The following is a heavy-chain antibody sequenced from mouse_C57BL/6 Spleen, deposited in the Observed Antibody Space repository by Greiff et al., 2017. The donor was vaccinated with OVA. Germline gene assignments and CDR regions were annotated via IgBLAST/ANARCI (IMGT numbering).Heavy chain of an antibody. J-gene: IGHJ2*01. CDR1: GYTFTTYP. V-gene: IGHV1-47*01. CDR3: ARGDYYGSSYYFDY. CDR2: FHPYNDDT. Sequence: QVQLKESGAELVKPGASVKMSCKASGYTFTTYPIEWMKQNHGKSLEWIGNFHPYNDDTKYNEKFKGKATLTVEKSSSTVYLELSRLTSDDSAVYYCARGDYYGSSYYFDYWGQGTTLTVSS. D-gene: IGHD1-1*01.